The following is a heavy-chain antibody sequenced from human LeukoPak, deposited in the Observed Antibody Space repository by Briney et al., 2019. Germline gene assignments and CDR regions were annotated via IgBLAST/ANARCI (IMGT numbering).Heavy chain of an antibody. CDR2: ISSSGSTI. CDR3: ARDVYNDDGIDY. D-gene: IGHD3-22*01. CDR1: GFTFSSYE. J-gene: IGHJ4*02. V-gene: IGHV3-48*03. Sequence: GGSLRLSCAASGFTFSSYEMHWVRQAPGKGLQWVSYISSSGSTIYYAGSVKGRFTISRDNAKNSLYLQMNSLRAEDTAVYYCARDVYNDDGIDYWGQGTLVTVSS.